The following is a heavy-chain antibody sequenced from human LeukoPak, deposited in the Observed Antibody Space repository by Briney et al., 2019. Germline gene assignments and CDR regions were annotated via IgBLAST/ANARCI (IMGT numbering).Heavy chain of an antibody. V-gene: IGHV1-24*01. CDR3: ATTHYYDSSAPWGRAFDI. CDR1: GYTLTELS. D-gene: IGHD3-22*01. Sequence: ASVKVSCKVSGYTLTELSMHWVRQAPGKGLEWMGGFDPEDGGTIYAQKFQGRVTMTEDTSTDTAYMELSSLRSEDTAVYYCATTHYYDSSAPWGRAFDIWGQGTMVTVSS. CDR2: FDPEDGGT. J-gene: IGHJ3*02.